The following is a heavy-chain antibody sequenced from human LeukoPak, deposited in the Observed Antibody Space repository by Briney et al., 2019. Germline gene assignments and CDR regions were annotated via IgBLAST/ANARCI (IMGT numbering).Heavy chain of an antibody. CDR2: INPNSGGT. Sequence: GASVKVSCKASGYTSTGYYMRWVRQAPGQGLEWMGWINPNSGGTNYAQKFQGRVTMTRDTSISTAYMELSRLRSDDTAVYYCARGLYDSSGYHPTWGQGTLVTVSS. CDR1: GYTSTGYY. J-gene: IGHJ5*02. V-gene: IGHV1-2*02. CDR3: ARGLYDSSGYHPT. D-gene: IGHD3-22*01.